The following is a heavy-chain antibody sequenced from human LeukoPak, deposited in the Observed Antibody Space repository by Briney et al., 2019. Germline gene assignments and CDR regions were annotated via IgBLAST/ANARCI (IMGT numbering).Heavy chain of an antibody. CDR2: IGTSSTTI. Sequence: GGSLRLSCAASGFTFSSYTMNWVRQPPGKGLEWVSNIGTSSTTIYYADSVKGRFTISRDNSKNTLYLQMNSLRAEDTAVYYCARDMATPLDYWGQGTLVTVSS. J-gene: IGHJ4*02. D-gene: IGHD5-12*01. V-gene: IGHV3-48*01. CDR3: ARDMATPLDY. CDR1: GFTFSSYT.